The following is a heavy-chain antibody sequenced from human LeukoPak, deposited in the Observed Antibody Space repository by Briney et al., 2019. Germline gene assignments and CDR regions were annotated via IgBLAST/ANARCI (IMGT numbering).Heavy chain of an antibody. J-gene: IGHJ2*01. CDR2: IYYSGST. Sequence: RASETLSLTCTASGGSIRSSSSYWVWIRQTPGMGLEWIGSIYYSGSTYSNPSLKSRVTISVDTSKNQFSLKVSSVAAADTAVYYCARYESSAYGIDVWGRGTLVTVSS. CDR1: GGSIRSSSSY. CDR3: ARYESSAYGIDV. D-gene: IGHD3-22*01. V-gene: IGHV4-39*01.